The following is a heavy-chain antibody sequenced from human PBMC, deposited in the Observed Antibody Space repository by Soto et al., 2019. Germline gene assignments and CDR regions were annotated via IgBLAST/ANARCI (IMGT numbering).Heavy chain of an antibody. D-gene: IGHD5-12*01. V-gene: IGHV3-23*01. CDR3: AKWAANRLRIHYYYYYGIDV. CDR2: ISGSGGSA. J-gene: IGHJ6*02. CDR1: GFTFSSYA. Sequence: EVQLLESGGGLVQPGGSLRLSCAASGFTFSSYAMSWVRQAPGKGLEWVSAISGSGGSAYYADSVKGRFTISRDTSKNTLYLQMNSLRAADTAVYYCAKWAANRLRIHYYYYYGIDVWGQGSTVTVSS.